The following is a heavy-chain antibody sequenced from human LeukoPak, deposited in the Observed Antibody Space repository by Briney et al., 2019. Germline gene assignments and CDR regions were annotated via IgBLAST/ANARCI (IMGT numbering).Heavy chain of an antibody. Sequence: GGSLRLSCAASGFTFSSYAMHWVRQAPGKGLEWVSSISSSSSYIYYADSVKGRFTISRDNAKNSLYLQMNSLRAEDTAVYYCASHIYGMDVWGQGTTVTVSS. V-gene: IGHV3-21*01. CDR1: GFTFSSYA. D-gene: IGHD2-21*01. CDR2: ISSSSSYI. CDR3: ASHIYGMDV. J-gene: IGHJ6*02.